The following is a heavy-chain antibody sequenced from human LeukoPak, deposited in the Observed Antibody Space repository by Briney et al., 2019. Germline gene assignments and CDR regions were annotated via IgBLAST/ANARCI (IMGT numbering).Heavy chain of an antibody. Sequence: ASVKVSCKASGYTFTDYYVHWVRQTPGQGLEWMGWINPNGGDTSYAQKFQGRVTMTRDTSISTAYMELSRLRSDDTAVYYCARGYSSGWYYVDYWGQGTLVTVSS. D-gene: IGHD6-19*01. J-gene: IGHJ4*02. CDR1: GYTFTDYY. V-gene: IGHV1-2*02. CDR2: INPNGGDT. CDR3: ARGYSSGWYYVDY.